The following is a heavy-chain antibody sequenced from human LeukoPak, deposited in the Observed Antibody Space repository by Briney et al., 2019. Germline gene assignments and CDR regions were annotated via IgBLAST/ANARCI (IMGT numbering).Heavy chain of an antibody. CDR3: ARDPGQLVLPGTWD. V-gene: IGHV1-69*05. Sequence: SVKVSCKASGYTFTSYGISWVRQAPGQGLEWMGWIIPIFGTANYAQKFQGRATITTDESTSTAYMELSSLRSEDTAVHYCARDPGQLVLPGTWDWGQGTLVTVSS. J-gene: IGHJ4*02. CDR2: IIPIFGTA. D-gene: IGHD6-6*01. CDR1: GYTFTSYG.